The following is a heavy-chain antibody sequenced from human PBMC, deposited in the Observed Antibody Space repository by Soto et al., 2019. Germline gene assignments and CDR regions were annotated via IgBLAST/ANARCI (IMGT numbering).Heavy chain of an antibody. CDR3: ARAPLIAAADYYYGMDV. D-gene: IGHD6-13*01. CDR1: GGSISSYY. CDR2: IYYSGST. J-gene: IGHJ6*02. Sequence: PSETLSLTCTVSGGSISSYYWSWIRQPPGKGLEWIGYIYYSGSTNYNPSLKSRVTISVDTSKNQFSLKLSSVTAADTAVYYCARAPLIAAADYYYGMDVWGQGTTVTVS. V-gene: IGHV4-59*01.